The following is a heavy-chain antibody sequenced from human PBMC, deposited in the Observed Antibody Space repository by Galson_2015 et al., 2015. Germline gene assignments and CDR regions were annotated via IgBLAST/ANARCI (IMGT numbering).Heavy chain of an antibody. J-gene: IGHJ6*02. CDR2: ISSDGSNK. D-gene: IGHD4-11*01. Sequence: SLRLSCAASGFTFSSYAMSWVRQAPGKGLEWVAVISSDGSNKYYADSVKGRFSISRDNSKNTLYLQMNSLRTEDTAVYYCARVRRADYSHNYYYGLDVWGQGTTVTVSS. CDR3: ARVRRADYSHNYYYGLDV. CDR1: GFTFSSYA. V-gene: IGHV3-30-3*01.